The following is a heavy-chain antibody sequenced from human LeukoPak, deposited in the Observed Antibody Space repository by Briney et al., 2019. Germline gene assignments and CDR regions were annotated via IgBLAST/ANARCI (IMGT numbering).Heavy chain of an antibody. CDR3: ARGFIAVAAPGWFDP. CDR2: INHSGST. D-gene: IGHD6-19*01. Sequence: SETLSLTCAVYGGSFSGYYWSWIRQPPGKGLEWIGEINHSGSTNYNPSLKSRVTISVDTSKNQFSLKLSSVTAADTAVYYCARGFIAVAAPGWFDPWGQGTLATVSS. V-gene: IGHV4-34*01. J-gene: IGHJ5*02. CDR1: GGSFSGYY.